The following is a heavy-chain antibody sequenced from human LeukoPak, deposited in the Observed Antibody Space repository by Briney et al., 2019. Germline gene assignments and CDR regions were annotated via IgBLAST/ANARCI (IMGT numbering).Heavy chain of an antibody. CDR1: GGSISSYY. D-gene: IGHD1-26*01. V-gene: IGHV4-59*01. J-gene: IGHJ4*02. CDR2: VYSSGST. Sequence: SETLSLTCTVSGGSISSYYWSWIRRPPGKGLEWIVYVYSSGSTNYNPALQGRVTLSVDTSKNQFSLKLTSVTAADTAVYYWAGGDLGATKGGIDYWGKGTLATASS. CDR3: AGGDLGATKGGIDY.